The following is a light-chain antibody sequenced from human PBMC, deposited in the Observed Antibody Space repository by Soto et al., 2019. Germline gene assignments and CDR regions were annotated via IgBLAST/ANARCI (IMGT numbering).Light chain of an antibody. Sequence: DIQMTQSPSSLSASVGDRVTITCRASQSINRYLNWYQQKPGKAPKVLIYAASTLQSGVPSRFSGSGSGTDFTLTISSLQPEEFATYYCQQSYNTPWTFGQGTKVEIK. CDR3: QQSYNTPWT. CDR1: QSINRY. V-gene: IGKV1-39*01. CDR2: AAS. J-gene: IGKJ1*01.